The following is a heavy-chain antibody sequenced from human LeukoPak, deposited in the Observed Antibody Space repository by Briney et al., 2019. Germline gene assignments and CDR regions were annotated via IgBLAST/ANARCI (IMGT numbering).Heavy chain of an antibody. CDR1: GFTSSSYT. Sequence: GGSLRLSCAASGFTSSSYTMHWVRQAPGKGLEWVAVISYDGNNKYYADSVKGRFTISRDNSKNTLYLQMNSLRAEDTAVYYCARDLRPAAMWYYFDYWGQGTLVTVSS. CDR3: ARDLRPAAMWYYFDY. J-gene: IGHJ4*02. V-gene: IGHV3-30*01. D-gene: IGHD2-2*01. CDR2: ISYDGNNK.